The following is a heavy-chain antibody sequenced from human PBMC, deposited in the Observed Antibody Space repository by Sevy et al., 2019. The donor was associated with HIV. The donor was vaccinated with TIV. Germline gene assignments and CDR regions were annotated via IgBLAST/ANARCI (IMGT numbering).Heavy chain of an antibody. CDR3: ARDLSFRFVH. Sequence: SQTLSLTCVISGDSVSSNSAAWNWIRQSPSRGLEWLGRTYYRSKWYNDYAGFVKSRLTINPDTPKNQFFLQLNSVTPEDTAVYYCARDLSFRFVHWGQGSLVTVSS. V-gene: IGHV6-1*01. J-gene: IGHJ4*02. CDR1: GDSVSSNSAA. CDR2: TYYRSKWYN.